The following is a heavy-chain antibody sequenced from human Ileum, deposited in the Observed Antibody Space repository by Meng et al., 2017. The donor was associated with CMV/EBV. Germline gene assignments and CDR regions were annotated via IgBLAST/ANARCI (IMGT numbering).Heavy chain of an antibody. D-gene: IGHD6-19*01. V-gene: IGHV4-4*07. CDR3: ARDNSEGYSSGWYSPDAFDI. Sequence: VALQGSGPGLGKPSETLSLTCTVSGGSISSYYWGWIRQPAGKGLEWIGRIYTSGSTNYNPSLKSRVTMSVDTSKNQFSLKLSSVTAADTAVYYCARDNSEGYSSGWYSPDAFDIWGQGTMVTVSS. J-gene: IGHJ3*02. CDR1: GGSISSYY. CDR2: IYTSGST.